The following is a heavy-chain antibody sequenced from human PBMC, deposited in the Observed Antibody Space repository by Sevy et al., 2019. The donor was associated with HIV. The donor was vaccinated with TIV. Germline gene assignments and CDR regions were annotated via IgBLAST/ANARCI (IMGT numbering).Heavy chain of an antibody. CDR3: ARDLEWSWFGELWSRQGFDP. Sequence: GGSLRLSCAASGFTFSSYGMHWVRQAPGKGLEWVAVIWYDGSNKYYADSVKGRFTISRDNSKNTLDLQMNSLRAEDTAVYYCARDLEWSWFGELWSRQGFDPWGQGTLVTVSS. V-gene: IGHV3-33*01. CDR1: GFTFSSYG. D-gene: IGHD3-10*01. CDR2: IWYDGSNK. J-gene: IGHJ5*02.